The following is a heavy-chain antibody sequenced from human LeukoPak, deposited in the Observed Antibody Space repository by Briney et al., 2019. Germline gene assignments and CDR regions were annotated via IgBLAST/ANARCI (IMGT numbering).Heavy chain of an antibody. CDR1: GGSISSSSYY. CDR2: IYYSGST. Sequence: SETLSLTCTVSGGSISSSSYYWGWIRQPPGKGLEWIGSIYYSGSTYYNPSLKSRVTISVDTSKNQFSLKLSSVTAADTAVYYCARVYSGGWYFYWGQGTLVTVSS. CDR3: ARVYSGGWYFY. D-gene: IGHD6-19*01. V-gene: IGHV4-39*07. J-gene: IGHJ4*02.